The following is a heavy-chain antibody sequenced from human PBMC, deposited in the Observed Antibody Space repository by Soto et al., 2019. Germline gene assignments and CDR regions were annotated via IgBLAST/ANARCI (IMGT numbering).Heavy chain of an antibody. Sequence: LRLSCTTSGFSFSTYSMSWVRQAPGKGLEWVSHVGSSGTTIYHADSVKGRFTVSRDNAKSSLYLQMSSLRAEDTAVYYCAKRRGAGGHFDYWGQGALVTVSS. V-gene: IGHV3-48*04. D-gene: IGHD2-15*01. CDR3: AKRRGAGGHFDY. CDR2: VGSSGTTI. J-gene: IGHJ4*02. CDR1: GFSFSTYS.